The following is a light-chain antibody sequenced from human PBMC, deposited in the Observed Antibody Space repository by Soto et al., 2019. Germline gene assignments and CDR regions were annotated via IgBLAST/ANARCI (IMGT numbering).Light chain of an antibody. Sequence: DIQLTQSPSFLSASVGDRVTITCRASQGVSSDLAWLQQKPGKAPKLLISTSSTLQSGVPSRFSGSGSGTEFTLTISSLQPEDFGTYFCQQLNTYPLTFGGGTKVEIK. CDR1: QGVSSD. J-gene: IGKJ4*01. V-gene: IGKV1-9*01. CDR2: TSS. CDR3: QQLNTYPLT.